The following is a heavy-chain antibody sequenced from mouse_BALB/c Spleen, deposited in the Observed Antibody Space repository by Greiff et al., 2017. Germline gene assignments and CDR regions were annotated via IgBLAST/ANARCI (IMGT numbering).Heavy chain of an antibody. J-gene: IGHJ4*01. V-gene: IGHV1-5*01. Sequence: VQLQQSGTVLARPGASVKMSCKASGYTFTSYWMHWVKQRPGQGLEWIGAIYPGNSDTSYNQKFKGKAKLTAVTSTSTAYMELSSLTNEDSAVYYCTREKYYYGSSPYYYAMDYWGQGTSVTVSS. CDR3: TREKYYYGSSPYYYAMDY. CDR1: GYTFTSYW. D-gene: IGHD1-1*01. CDR2: IYPGNSDT.